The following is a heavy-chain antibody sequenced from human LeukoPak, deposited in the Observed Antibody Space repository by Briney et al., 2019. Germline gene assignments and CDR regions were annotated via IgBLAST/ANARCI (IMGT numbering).Heavy chain of an antibody. CDR2: ISGSGGST. CDR1: GFTFSSYA. V-gene: IGHV3-23*01. J-gene: IGHJ4*02. Sequence: GGSLRLSCAASGFTFSSYAMSWVRQAPGKGLEWVSAISGSGGSTYYADSVKGRFTISRDNSKNTLYLQMNSLRAEDTAVYYCARPYCSSTSCYLGYGNYFDYWGQGTLVTVSS. D-gene: IGHD2-2*01. CDR3: ARPYCSSTSCYLGYGNYFDY.